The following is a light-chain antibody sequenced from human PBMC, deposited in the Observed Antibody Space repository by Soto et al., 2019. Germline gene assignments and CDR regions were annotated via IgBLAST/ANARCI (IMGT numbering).Light chain of an antibody. CDR3: QLHSNWLRT. Sequence: EIVLTQSPATLSLSPGERATLSCRASQSVSSTFAWYQQKPGQAPRLLIYDTFNRATGIPARFSGSGSGTEVTLTISSLEPEDFAVYYCQLHSNWLRTFGGGTKVEIK. CDR1: QSVSST. V-gene: IGKV3-11*01. J-gene: IGKJ4*01. CDR2: DTF.